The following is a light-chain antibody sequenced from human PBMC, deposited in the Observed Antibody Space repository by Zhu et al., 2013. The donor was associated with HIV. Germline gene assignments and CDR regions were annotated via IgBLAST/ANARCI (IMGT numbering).Light chain of an antibody. CDR1: SSNIGSNT. Sequence: QSVLTQPPSASGTPGQRVTISCSGSSSNIGSNTVNWYQHLPGTAPKLLIYNNNQRPSGVPDRFSGSKSGTSASLAITGLQAEDEADYYCHSYDSSLNGWVFGGGTKLTVL. J-gene: IGLJ3*02. CDR2: NNN. V-gene: IGLV1-44*01. CDR3: HSYDSSLNGWV.